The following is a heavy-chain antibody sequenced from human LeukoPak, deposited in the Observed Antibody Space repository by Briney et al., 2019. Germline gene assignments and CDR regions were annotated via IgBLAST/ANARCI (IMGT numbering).Heavy chain of an antibody. D-gene: IGHD3-22*01. Sequence: SQTLSLTCAISGDSVSSNSAAWNWIRQSPSRGLEWLGRTYYKSKWYNDYAVSVKSRITINPDTSKNQFSLQLNSVTPEDTAVCYCARYKVVVAPGYMDVWGKGTTVTVSS. J-gene: IGHJ6*03. V-gene: IGHV6-1*01. CDR1: GDSVSSNSAA. CDR2: TYYKSKWYN. CDR3: ARYKVVVAPGYMDV.